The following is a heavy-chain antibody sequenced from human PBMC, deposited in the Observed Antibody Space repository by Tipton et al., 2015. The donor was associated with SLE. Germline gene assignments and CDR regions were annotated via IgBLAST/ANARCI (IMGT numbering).Heavy chain of an antibody. CDR3: ARESSLVVVAATPFDF. J-gene: IGHJ4*02. Sequence: SLRLSCAASGFTFSSYWMSWVRQAPGKGLEWVANIKQDGSEKYYVDSVKGRFTISRDNAKNSLYLQMNSLRAEDTAVYYCARESSLVVVAATPFDFWGQGTLVTVSS. V-gene: IGHV3-7*01. CDR1: GFTFSSYW. CDR2: IKQDGSEK. D-gene: IGHD2-15*01.